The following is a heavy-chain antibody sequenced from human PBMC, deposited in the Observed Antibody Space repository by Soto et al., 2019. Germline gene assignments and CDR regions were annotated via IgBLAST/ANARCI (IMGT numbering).Heavy chain of an antibody. CDR3: ARGLDSSGWYNYYYYGMDV. D-gene: IGHD6-19*01. J-gene: IGHJ6*02. CDR1: GFTFSSYA. CDR2: ISYDGSNK. Sequence: GGSLRLSCGASGFTFSSYAMHWVRQAPGKGLEWVAVISYDGSNKYYADSVKGRFTISRDNSKNTLYLQMNSLRAEDTAVYYCARGLDSSGWYNYYYYGMDVWGQGTTVTVSS. V-gene: IGHV3-30-3*01.